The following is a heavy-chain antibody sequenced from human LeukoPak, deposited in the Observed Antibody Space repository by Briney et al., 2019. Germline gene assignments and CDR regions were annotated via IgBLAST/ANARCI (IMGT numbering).Heavy chain of an antibody. V-gene: IGHV3-23*01. D-gene: IGHD6-19*01. CDR3: AKSRWLDLFDY. J-gene: IGHJ4*02. CDR2: ISGSGGRT. Sequence: PGGSLRLSCAASGFIFSSYGMSWVRQAPGKGLEWVSAISGSGGRTYYADSVKGRFTISRDNSKNTLYLQMNSLRAEDTAVYYCAKSRWLDLFDYWGQGTLVTVSS. CDR1: GFIFSSYG.